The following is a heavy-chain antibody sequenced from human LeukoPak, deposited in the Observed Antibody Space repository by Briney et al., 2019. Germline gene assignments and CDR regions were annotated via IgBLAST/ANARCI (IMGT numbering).Heavy chain of an antibody. D-gene: IGHD6-13*01. V-gene: IGHV4-4*09. CDR3: ARSGYSSSWSYNWFDP. J-gene: IGHJ5*02. Sequence: PSETLSLTCTVSGSSISSYYWSWIRQPPGKGLEWIGYIYTSGSTNCNPSLKSRVTISVDTSKNQFSLKLSSVTAADTAVYYCARSGYSSSWSYNWFDPWGQGTLVTVSS. CDR2: IYTSGST. CDR1: GSSISSYY.